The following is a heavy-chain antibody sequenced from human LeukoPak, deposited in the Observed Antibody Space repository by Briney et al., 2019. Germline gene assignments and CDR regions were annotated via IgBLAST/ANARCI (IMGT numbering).Heavy chain of an antibody. J-gene: IGHJ5*02. CDR2: INPNSGGT. Sequence: SVKVSCKASGYTFTGYYMHWVRQAPGQGLEWMGWINPNSGGTNYAQKFQGRVTMTRDTSISTAYMELSRLRSDDTAVYYCARDAVYYYDSSGYPPVNWFDPWGLGTLVTVSS. CDR1: GYTFTGYY. CDR3: ARDAVYYYDSSGYPPVNWFDP. V-gene: IGHV1-2*02. D-gene: IGHD3-22*01.